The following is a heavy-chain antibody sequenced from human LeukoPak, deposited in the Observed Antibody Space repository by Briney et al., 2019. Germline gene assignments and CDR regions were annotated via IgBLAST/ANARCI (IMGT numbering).Heavy chain of an antibody. V-gene: IGHV3-21*01. CDR1: GFTFSSYS. D-gene: IGHD2-15*01. Sequence: GGSLRLSCAASGFTFSSYSMNWVRQAPGKGLEWVSSISSSSSYIYYADSVKGRFTISRDNAKNSLYLQMKSLRAEDTAVYYCARDSQVVVAATPGYWYFDLWGRGTLVTVSS. CDR2: ISSSSSYI. J-gene: IGHJ2*01. CDR3: ARDSQVVVAATPGYWYFDL.